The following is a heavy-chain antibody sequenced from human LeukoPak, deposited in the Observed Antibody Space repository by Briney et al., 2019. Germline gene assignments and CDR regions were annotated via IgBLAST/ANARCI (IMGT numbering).Heavy chain of an antibody. V-gene: IGHV4-59*01. CDR3: ARDSAVVTAIHAFDI. Sequence: PSGTLSLTCTVSGGSISSYYWSWIRQPPGKGLEWIGYIYYNGSTNYNPSLKSRVTISVDTSKNQFSLKLSSVTAADTAVYYCARDSAVVTAIHAFDIWGQGTMVTVSS. D-gene: IGHD2-21*02. J-gene: IGHJ3*02. CDR1: GGSISSYY. CDR2: IYYNGST.